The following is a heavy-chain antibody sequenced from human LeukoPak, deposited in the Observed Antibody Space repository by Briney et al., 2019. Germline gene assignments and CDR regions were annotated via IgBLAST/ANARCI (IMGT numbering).Heavy chain of an antibody. Sequence: GGSLRLSCTASGFTFSSYAMSWVRQAPGKGLEWVSIVSGSGGSTYYADSVKGRFTISRDNSKNTLYPQMNSLRAEDTAVYYCAKGNRDIVATIAFDYWGQGTLVTVSS. D-gene: IGHD5-12*01. V-gene: IGHV3-23*01. J-gene: IGHJ4*02. CDR2: VSGSGGST. CDR3: AKGNRDIVATIAFDY. CDR1: GFTFSSYA.